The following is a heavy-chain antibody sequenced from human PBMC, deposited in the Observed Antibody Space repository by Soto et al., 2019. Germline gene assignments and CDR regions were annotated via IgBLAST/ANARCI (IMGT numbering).Heavy chain of an antibody. J-gene: IGHJ6*02. D-gene: IGHD3-10*01. V-gene: IGHV1-2*04. CDR3: ARDENHGSELDV. Sequence: QVQLVQSGAEVKKPGASVKVSCKASGYTFTGYYMHWVRQAPGQGLEWMGWINPNSGGTNYAQKVQGWVTMTRDTSISTAYMVLRRLRSDDTAVYDCARDENHGSELDVWGQGSTVTVSS. CDR1: GYTFTGYY. CDR2: INPNSGGT.